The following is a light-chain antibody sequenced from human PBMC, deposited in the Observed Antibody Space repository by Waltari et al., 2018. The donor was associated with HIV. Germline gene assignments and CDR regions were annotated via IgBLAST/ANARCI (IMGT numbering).Light chain of an antibody. CDR3: HSYATHALMV. CDR1: SGTIAGNY. CDR2: ENN. Sequence: FMLTQPHSGSESPGKTVTIPCTRSSGTIAGNYVQWYQPRPGTSPLTVISENNERPSGFPDRFSGSIDNSSNAAPDTFSGMKPGAEADHCCHSYATHALMVFGGVTKLTVL. J-gene: IGLJ2*01. V-gene: IGLV6-57*01.